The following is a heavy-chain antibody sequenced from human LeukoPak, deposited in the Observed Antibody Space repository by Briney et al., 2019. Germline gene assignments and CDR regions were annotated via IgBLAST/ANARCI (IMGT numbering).Heavy chain of an antibody. J-gene: IGHJ4*02. CDR3: ARAGIAAAGPRLTFDY. CDR2: INPSGGST. D-gene: IGHD6-13*01. CDR1: GYTFTGYY. Sequence: ASVKVSCKASGYTFTGYYMHWVRQAPGQGLEWMGIINPSGGSTSYAQTFQGRVTVTRDTSTSTVYMELSSLRSEDTAVYYCARAGIAAAGPRLTFDYWGQGTLVTVSS. V-gene: IGHV1-46*01.